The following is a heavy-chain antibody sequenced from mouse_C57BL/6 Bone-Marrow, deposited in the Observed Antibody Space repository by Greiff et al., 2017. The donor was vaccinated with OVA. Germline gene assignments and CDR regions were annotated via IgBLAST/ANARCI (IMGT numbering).Heavy chain of an antibody. Sequence: VQLQQSGAELVRPGASVKLSCTASGFNIKDYYMHWVKQRPEQGLEWIGRIDPEDGDTEYAPKFQGKATMTADTSSNTAYLQLSSLTSEDTAVYYCARSYLVITTATDYWGQGTTLTVSS. CDR2: IDPEDGDT. CDR3: ARSYLVITTATDY. D-gene: IGHD1-1*01. V-gene: IGHV14-1*01. J-gene: IGHJ2*01. CDR1: GFNIKDYY.